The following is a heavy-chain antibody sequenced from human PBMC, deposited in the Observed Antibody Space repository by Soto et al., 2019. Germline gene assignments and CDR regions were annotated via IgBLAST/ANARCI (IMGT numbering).Heavy chain of an antibody. V-gene: IGHV3-23*01. CDR2: ISGTGSTT. D-gene: IGHD3-16*01. CDR3: ARGGTPIDY. Sequence: GGSLRLSCVVSGFTFSSYAMSWVRQAPGKGLEWVSLISGTGSTTYYADSVKGRFTISRDNSKNTLYLQMSSLRADDTAVYYCARGGTPIDYWGQGTLVTVSS. CDR1: GFTFSSYA. J-gene: IGHJ4*02.